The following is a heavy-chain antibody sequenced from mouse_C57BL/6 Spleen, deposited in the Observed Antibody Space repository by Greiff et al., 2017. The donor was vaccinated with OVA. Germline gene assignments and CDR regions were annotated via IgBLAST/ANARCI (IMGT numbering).Heavy chain of an antibody. CDR2: IYPSDSET. CDR1: GYTFTSYW. CDR3: ARGADGSSYKGAMDY. D-gene: IGHD1-1*01. V-gene: IGHV1-61*01. Sequence: QVQLQQPGAELVRPGSSVKLSCKASGYTFTSYWMDWVKQRPGQGLEWIGNIYPSDSETHYNQKFKDKATLTVDKSSSTAYMQLSSLTSEDSAVYYCARGADGSSYKGAMDYWGQGTSVTVSS. J-gene: IGHJ4*01.